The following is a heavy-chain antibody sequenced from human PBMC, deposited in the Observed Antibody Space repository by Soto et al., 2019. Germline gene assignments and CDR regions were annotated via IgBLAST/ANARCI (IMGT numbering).Heavy chain of an antibody. V-gene: IGHV3-30*18. CDR3: AKDFQGSVADAFDI. CDR2: ISYDGSNK. D-gene: IGHD2-15*01. CDR1: GFTFSSYG. Sequence: GGSLRLSCAASGFTFSSYGMHWVRQAPGKGLEWVAVISYDGSNKYYADSVKGRFTISRDNSKNTLYLQMNSLRAEDTAVYYCAKDFQGSVADAFDIWGQGTMVTVSS. J-gene: IGHJ3*02.